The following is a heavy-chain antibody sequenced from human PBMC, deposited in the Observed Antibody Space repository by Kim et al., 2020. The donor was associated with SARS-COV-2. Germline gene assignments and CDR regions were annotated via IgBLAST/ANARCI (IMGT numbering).Heavy chain of an antibody. D-gene: IGHD5-18*01. CDR2: ISWNSGSI. Sequence: GGSLRLSCAASGFTFDDYAMHWVRQAPGKGLEWVSGISWNSGSIGYADSVKGRFTISRDNAKNSLYLQMNSLRAEDTALYYCAKEATAMVTYGMDVWGQG. V-gene: IGHV3-9*01. CDR3: AKEATAMVTYGMDV. CDR1: GFTFDDYA. J-gene: IGHJ6*02.